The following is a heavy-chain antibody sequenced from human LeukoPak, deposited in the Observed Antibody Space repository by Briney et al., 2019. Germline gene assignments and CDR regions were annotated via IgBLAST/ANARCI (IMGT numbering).Heavy chain of an antibody. D-gene: IGHD1-26*01. V-gene: IGHV3-23*01. CDR3: AKYGPQDSGSSHFDY. CDR2: IRDSGSST. CDR1: GFTFSSYA. Sequence: GGSLRLSCAASGFTFSSYAMSWVRQAPGKRLEWVSAIRDSGSSTHYADSVKGRFTTSRDNSKNTLFLQMNSLRAEDTAIYYCAKYGPQDSGSSHFDYWGQGALVTVSS. J-gene: IGHJ4*02.